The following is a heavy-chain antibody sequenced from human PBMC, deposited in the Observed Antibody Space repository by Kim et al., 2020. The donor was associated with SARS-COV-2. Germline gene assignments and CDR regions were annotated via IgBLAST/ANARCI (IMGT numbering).Heavy chain of an antibody. CDR3: ARQIVRAAAKKEFDY. CDR1: GYSFTSYW. J-gene: IGHJ4*02. Sequence: GESLKISCKGSGYSFTSYWIGWVRQMPGKGLEWMGIIYPGDSDTRYSPSFQGQVTISADKSISTAYLQWSSLKASDTAMYYCARQIVRAAAKKEFDYWGQGTLVTVSS. D-gene: IGHD6-13*01. CDR2: IYPGDSDT. V-gene: IGHV5-51*01.